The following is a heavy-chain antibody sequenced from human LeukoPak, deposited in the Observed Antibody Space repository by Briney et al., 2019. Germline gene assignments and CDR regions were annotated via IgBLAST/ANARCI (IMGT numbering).Heavy chain of an antibody. CDR3: ARARMVRGVISSWFDP. Sequence: ASVKVSCKASGYTFTGYYMHWVRRAPGQGLEWMGWINPNSGGTNYAQKFQGWVTMTRDTSISTAYMELSRLRSDDTAVYYCARARMVRGVISSWFDPWGQGTLVTVSS. J-gene: IGHJ5*02. CDR1: GYTFTGYY. CDR2: INPNSGGT. D-gene: IGHD3-10*01. V-gene: IGHV1-2*04.